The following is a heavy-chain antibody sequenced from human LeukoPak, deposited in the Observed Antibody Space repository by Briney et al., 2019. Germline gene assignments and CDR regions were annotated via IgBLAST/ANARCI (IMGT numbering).Heavy chain of an antibody. CDR2: ISWNSGSI. J-gene: IGHJ6*02. CDR3: AKDLAASGEYGMDV. Sequence: PGGSLRLSCAASRFTFDDYAMHWVRQAPGKGLEWVSGISWNSGSIGYADSVKGRFTISRDNAKNSLHLQMNSLRAEDTALYYCAKDLAASGEYGMDVWGQGTTVTVSS. V-gene: IGHV3-9*01. CDR1: RFTFDDYA. D-gene: IGHD6-19*01.